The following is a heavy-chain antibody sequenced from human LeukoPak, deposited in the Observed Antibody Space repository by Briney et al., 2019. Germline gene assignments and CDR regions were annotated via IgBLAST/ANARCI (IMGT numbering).Heavy chain of an antibody. CDR3: ARDQLYCTGGICYFDY. CDR2: IKSDGSST. V-gene: IGHV3-74*01. J-gene: IGHJ4*02. D-gene: IGHD2-8*02. CDR1: GFTFSSYW. Sequence: GGSLPLSCAASGFTFSSYWMHWVRQAPGKGLVWVSRIKSDGSSTSYADSVKGRFTISRDNAKNTLYLQMNSLRAEDTAVYYCARDQLYCTGGICYFDYWGQGTLVTVSS.